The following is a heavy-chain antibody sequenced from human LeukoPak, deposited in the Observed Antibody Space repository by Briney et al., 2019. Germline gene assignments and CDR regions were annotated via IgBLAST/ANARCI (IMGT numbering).Heavy chain of an antibody. V-gene: IGHV4-38-2*02. CDR1: GYSISSGYY. CDR3: ARVVVRDANNYKDY. Sequence: SETLSLTCSVSGYSISSGYYWGWIRQPPGKGLEWIGSIYHSGTTYYNPSLKSRVTISVDTSKNQFSLKLSSVTAADTAVYYCARVVVRDANNYKDYWGQGTLVTVSS. D-gene: IGHD5-24*01. J-gene: IGHJ4*02. CDR2: IYHSGTT.